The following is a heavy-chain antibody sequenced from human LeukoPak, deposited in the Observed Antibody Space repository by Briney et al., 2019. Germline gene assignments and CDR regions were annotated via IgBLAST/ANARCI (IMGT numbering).Heavy chain of an antibody. D-gene: IGHD5-18*01. V-gene: IGHV3-33*01. CDR3: ARGLFVDTAMDFDY. J-gene: IGHJ4*02. Sequence: GRSLRLSCAASGFTFSSYGMHWVRQAPGKGLEWVAVIWYDGSNKYYADSVKGRFTISRDNSKNTLYLQMNSLRAEDTAVYYCARGLFVDTAMDFDYWGQGTLVTVPS. CDR1: GFTFSSYG. CDR2: IWYDGSNK.